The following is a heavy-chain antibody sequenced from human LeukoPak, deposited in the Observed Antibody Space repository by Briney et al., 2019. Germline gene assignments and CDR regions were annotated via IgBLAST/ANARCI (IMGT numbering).Heavy chain of an antibody. CDR1: GYTFTSYG. Sequence: ASVKVSCKASGYTFTSYGISWVRQAPGQGLEWMGWISAYNGNTNYAQKLQGRVTITRDTSASTAYMEVSSLRSEDTAVYYCARELLRSDGFDYWGQGTLVTVSS. D-gene: IGHD1-26*01. CDR3: ARELLRSDGFDY. CDR2: ISAYNGNT. J-gene: IGHJ4*02. V-gene: IGHV1-18*01.